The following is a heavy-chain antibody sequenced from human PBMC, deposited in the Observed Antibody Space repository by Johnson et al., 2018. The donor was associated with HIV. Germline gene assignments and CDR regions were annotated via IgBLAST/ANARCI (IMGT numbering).Heavy chain of an antibody. CDR3: ARAPKQGFRDFAGGAFDI. D-gene: IGHD2-21*02. CDR2: ISYDGSNK. Sequence: QVQLVESGGGVVQPGRSLRLSCAASGFTFSSHAMHWVRQAPGKGLEWVAVISYDGSNKFYTDSVKGRFTFSRDNSKNTVYLQMNSLRVDDTALYYCARAPKQGFRDFAGGAFDIWGQGTMVTVSS. J-gene: IGHJ3*02. CDR1: GFTFSSHA. V-gene: IGHV3-30*04.